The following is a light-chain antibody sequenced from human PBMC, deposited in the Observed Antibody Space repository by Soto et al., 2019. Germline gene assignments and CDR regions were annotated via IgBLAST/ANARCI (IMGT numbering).Light chain of an antibody. CDR2: NDN. V-gene: IGLV3-21*04. CDR1: NIATYS. J-gene: IGLJ3*02. Sequence: SYELTQPPSVSLAPGKTARITCGGNNIATYSVHWYRQKPGQAPVLVISNDNDRPSGIPDRFSGSNSGHTATLTIRRVEAGDEADYYCQLWDNKNDEVVFGGGTKLTGL. CDR3: QLWDNKNDEVV.